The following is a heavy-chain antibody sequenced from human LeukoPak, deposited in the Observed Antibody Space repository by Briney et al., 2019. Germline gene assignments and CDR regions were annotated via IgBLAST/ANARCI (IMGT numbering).Heavy chain of an antibody. V-gene: IGHV3-21*01. D-gene: IGHD3-3*01. J-gene: IGHJ4*02. CDR3: ARAPPGYDFWSGYPTYYFDY. CDR2: ISSSSSYI. CDR1: GFTFSSYS. Sequence: GGSLRLSCAASGFTFSSYSMNWVRQAPGKGLEWVSSISSSSSYIYYADSVKGRFTISRDNAKNSLYLQMNSLRAEDTAVYYCARAPPGYDFWSGYPTYYFDYWGQGTLVTVSS.